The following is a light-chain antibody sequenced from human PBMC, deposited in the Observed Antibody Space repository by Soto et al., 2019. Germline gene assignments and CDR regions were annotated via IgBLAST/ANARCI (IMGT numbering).Light chain of an antibody. Sequence: QSALTKPASVSGSPGQSITISCTGTSSDVGGYKYVSWYQQHPGKAPKLMIYEVYIRPSGASNRFSGSKSGNTASLTISGLQAEDEADYYCSSYTGVGVVFCGGTKRTVL. V-gene: IGLV2-14*03. CDR2: EVY. CDR1: SSDVGGYKY. J-gene: IGLJ2*01. CDR3: SSYTGVGVV.